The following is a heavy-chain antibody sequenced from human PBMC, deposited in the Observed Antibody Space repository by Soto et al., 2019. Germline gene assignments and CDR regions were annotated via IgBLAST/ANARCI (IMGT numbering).Heavy chain of an antibody. D-gene: IGHD6-13*01. CDR3: AKDLIAAAGTLYGLDYYGMDV. J-gene: IGHJ6*02. CDR2: ISGSGGST. CDR1: GFTFSSYA. V-gene: IGHV3-23*01. Sequence: EVQLLESGGGLVQPGGSLRLSCAASGFTFSSYAMSWVRQAPGKGLEWVSAISGSGGSTYYADSVKGRFTISRDNSKNTLYLQMNSLRAEDTAVYYCAKDLIAAAGTLYGLDYYGMDVWGQGTTVTVSS.